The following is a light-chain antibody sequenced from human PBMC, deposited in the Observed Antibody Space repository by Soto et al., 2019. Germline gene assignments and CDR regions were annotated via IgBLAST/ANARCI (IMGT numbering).Light chain of an antibody. J-gene: IGKJ1*01. CDR2: GAS. V-gene: IGKV3-15*01. Sequence: EILMAQSPATLSVSPGARGTLSCRASQNVSTNLAWYQQRPGQPPRLLIYGASARATGIPSRFSGSVSGTEFTLTISSLQSEDFALYYCQQYNNWPGTFGQGTKVDIK. CDR3: QQYNNWPGT. CDR1: QNVSTN.